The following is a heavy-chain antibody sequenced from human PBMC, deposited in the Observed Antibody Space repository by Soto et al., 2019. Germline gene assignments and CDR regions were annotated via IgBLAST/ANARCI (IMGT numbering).Heavy chain of an antibody. J-gene: IGHJ5*02. Sequence: GGSLRLSCAASGFTFTSYAMHWVRQAPGKGLEWVAVISNDGSNKDYADSVKGRFTISRDNSKNTLYLQMNSLRAEDTAVYYCARPLDGSGSYYRYFDPWGQGTLVTVSS. CDR3: ARPLDGSGSYYRYFDP. CDR2: ISNDGSNK. CDR1: GFTFTSYA. D-gene: IGHD3-10*01. V-gene: IGHV3-30-3*01.